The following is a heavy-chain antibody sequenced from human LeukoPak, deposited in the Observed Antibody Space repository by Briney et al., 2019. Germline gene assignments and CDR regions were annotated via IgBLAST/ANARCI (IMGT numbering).Heavy chain of an antibody. V-gene: IGHV4-31*03. CDR2: IYYSGST. Sequence: SETLSLTCTVSGGSISSGGYYWSWIRQHPGKGLEWIGYIYYSGSTYYNPSLKSRVTISVDTSQNQFSLKLSSVTAADTAVYYCARHVWLQPFDYWGQGTLVTVSS. J-gene: IGHJ4*02. D-gene: IGHD3-9*01. CDR3: ARHVWLQPFDY. CDR1: GGSISSGGYY.